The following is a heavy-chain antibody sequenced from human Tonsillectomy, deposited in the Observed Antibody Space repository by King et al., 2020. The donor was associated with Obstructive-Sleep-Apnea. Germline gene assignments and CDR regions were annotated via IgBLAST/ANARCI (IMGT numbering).Heavy chain of an antibody. CDR1: RYTFTSYW. D-gene: IGHD6-13*01. Sequence: VQLVESGTEVKKPGESLKISCEGSRYTFTSYWIGWVRQMPGKGLEWMGIIYPSDSDTRYSPSFQGQVTISADKSISTAYLQWSSLKASDSAMYYCARRLYSSSWYAFEFQDYFDYWGQGTLVTVSS. J-gene: IGHJ4*02. V-gene: IGHV5-51*01. CDR3: ARRLYSSSWYAFEFQDYFDY. CDR2: IYPSDSDT.